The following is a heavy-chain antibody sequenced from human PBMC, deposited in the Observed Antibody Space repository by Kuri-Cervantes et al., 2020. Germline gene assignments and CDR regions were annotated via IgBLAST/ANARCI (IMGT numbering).Heavy chain of an antibody. J-gene: IGHJ4*02. CDR1: GGSISGYY. D-gene: IGHD2-15*01. Sequence: SETLSLTCTVSGGSISGYYWCWIRQPPGKGLEWIGNIYYSGSTNYSPSLKGRVTISLDTSKSQFSLKLGSVTAADTAVYYCARVVAALDYWGQGTLVTVSS. CDR3: ARVVAALDY. V-gene: IGHV4-59*13. CDR2: IYYSGST.